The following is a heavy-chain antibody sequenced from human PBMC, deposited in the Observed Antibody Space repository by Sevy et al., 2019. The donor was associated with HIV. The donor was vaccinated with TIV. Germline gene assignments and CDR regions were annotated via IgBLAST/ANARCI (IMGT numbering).Heavy chain of an antibody. Sequence: GVLRLSCRASGFTFDDYTMSWVRQAPGKGLEWVAFMRSKAYGGTTEYAASVKGRFTISRDESKSIAYLQMNSLKTEDTAVYYCTRVEGAADWGMDVWGQGTTVTVSS. CDR2: MRSKAYGGTT. CDR1: GFTFDDYT. D-gene: IGHD1-26*01. CDR3: TRVEGAADWGMDV. J-gene: IGHJ6*02. V-gene: IGHV3-49*04.